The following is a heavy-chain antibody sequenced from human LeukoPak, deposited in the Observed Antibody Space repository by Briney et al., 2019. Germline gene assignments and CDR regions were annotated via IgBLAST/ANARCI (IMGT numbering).Heavy chain of an antibody. V-gene: IGHV3-23*01. CDR1: GFSFSTNP. CDR3: VKENVYRAFTRSFGI. J-gene: IGHJ3*02. D-gene: IGHD2-8*01. Sequence: GGSLRLSCAASGFSFSTNPMSWVRQAPGKGLEWVSAISPDRTYYADSVKGRLTISRDNYKNTVDLHINSPRAEETAIYYCVKENVYRAFTRSFGIWGQGIVVTVSS. CDR2: ISPDRT.